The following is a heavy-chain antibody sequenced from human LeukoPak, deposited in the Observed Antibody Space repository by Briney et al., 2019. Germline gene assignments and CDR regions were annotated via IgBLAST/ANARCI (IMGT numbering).Heavy chain of an antibody. J-gene: IGHJ4*02. Sequence: SETLSLTCTVSGGSISSYYWSWIRQPPGKGLEWIGYIYYSGSTNYNPSLKSRVTISVDTSKNQFSLKLSSVTAADTAVYYCARAAGGSSWYKKGSYYFDYWGQGTLVTVSS. CDR1: GGSISSYY. CDR3: ARAAGGSSWYKKGSYYFDY. CDR2: IYYSGST. V-gene: IGHV4-59*01. D-gene: IGHD6-13*01.